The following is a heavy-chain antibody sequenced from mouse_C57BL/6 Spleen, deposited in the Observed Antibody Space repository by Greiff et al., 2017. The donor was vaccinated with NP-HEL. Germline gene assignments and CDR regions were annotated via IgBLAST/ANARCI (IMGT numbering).Heavy chain of an antibody. V-gene: IGHV1-82*01. CDR3: ARWGNYYFDY. CDR2: IYPGDGDT. CDR1: GYAFSSSW. D-gene: IGHD2-1*01. Sequence: VKLQESGPELVKPGASVKISCKASGYAFSSSWMNWVKQRPGKGLEWIGRIYPGDGDTNYNGKVKGKATLTADKSSSTAYMQLSSLTSEDSAVYFCARWGNYYFDYWGQGTTLTVSS. J-gene: IGHJ2*01.